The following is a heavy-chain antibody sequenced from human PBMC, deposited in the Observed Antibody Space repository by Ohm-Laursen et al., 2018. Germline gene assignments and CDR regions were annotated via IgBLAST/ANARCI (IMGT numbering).Heavy chain of an antibody. CDR2: ISATGNTR. CDR1: GFNFSDFY. V-gene: IGHV3-11*01. Sequence: SLRLSCTAPGFNFSDFYMSWIRQAPGKGLEWISYISATGNTRYYEDSLKGRITIFRDNAKKLLYLQMHSLRAEDTAVYYCAREMRGMYHDRSGNYMSPGPDYWGQGTLVTVSS. CDR3: AREMRGMYHDRSGNYMSPGPDY. J-gene: IGHJ4*02. D-gene: IGHD3-22*01.